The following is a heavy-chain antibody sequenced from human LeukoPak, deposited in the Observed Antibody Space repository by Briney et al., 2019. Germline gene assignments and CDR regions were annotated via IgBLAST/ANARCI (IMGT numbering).Heavy chain of an antibody. D-gene: IGHD6-13*01. CDR1: GFTVSSNY. Sequence: GGSLRLSCAASGFTVSSNYMSWVRQAPGKGLEWVSVIYSGGSIYYADSVKGRFTISRDNSKNTLYLQMNSLRAEDTAVYYCARVARIAAAVRHYYYYMDVWGKGTTVTVSS. CDR3: ARVARIAAAVRHYYYYMDV. CDR2: IYSGGSI. V-gene: IGHV3-53*01. J-gene: IGHJ6*03.